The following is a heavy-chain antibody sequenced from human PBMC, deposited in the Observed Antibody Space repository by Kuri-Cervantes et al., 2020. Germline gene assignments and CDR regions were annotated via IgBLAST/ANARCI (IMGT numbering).Heavy chain of an antibody. D-gene: IGHD1-26*01. V-gene: IGHV4-61*01. Sequence: GSLRLSCTVFGDSVSSDKYHCSWIRQPPGKGLEWIGYIYYSGITNYVPSLKSRVTISVDTSKNQFSLKVSPVSAADTAVYYCARAGGATSWDYYYMDVWGRGTTVTVSS. CDR1: GDSVSSDKYH. CDR3: ARAGGATSWDYYYMDV. J-gene: IGHJ6*03. CDR2: IYYSGIT.